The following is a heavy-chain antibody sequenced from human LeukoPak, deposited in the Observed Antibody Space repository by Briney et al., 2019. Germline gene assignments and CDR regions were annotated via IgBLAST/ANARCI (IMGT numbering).Heavy chain of an antibody. D-gene: IGHD3-22*01. Sequence: ASVKVSCKASGGTFSSYAISWVRQAPGQGLEWMGRINPNSGGTNYAQKFQGRVTMTRDTSISTAYMELSRLRSDDTAVYYCARDRNYYDSSGYYYVRDAFDIWGQGTMVTVSS. CDR3: ARDRNYYDSSGYYYVRDAFDI. J-gene: IGHJ3*02. CDR1: GGTFSSYA. V-gene: IGHV1-2*06. CDR2: INPNSGGT.